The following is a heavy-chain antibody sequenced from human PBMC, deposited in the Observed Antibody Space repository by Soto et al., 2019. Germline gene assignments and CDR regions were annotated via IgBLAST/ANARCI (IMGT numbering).Heavy chain of an antibody. CDR3: ARTTSSFDY. CDR1: GGSISSSSYY. V-gene: IGHV4-39*01. Sequence: QLQLQESGPGLVKPSETLSLTCTVSGGSISSSSYYWGWIRQPPGKGLEWIGRIYYSGSTYYNPSIKSRVTIAVDTSKTPFSLKLSSVTAADTAVYYCARTTSSFDYWGQGTLVTVSS. CDR2: IYYSGST. D-gene: IGHD2-2*01. J-gene: IGHJ4*02.